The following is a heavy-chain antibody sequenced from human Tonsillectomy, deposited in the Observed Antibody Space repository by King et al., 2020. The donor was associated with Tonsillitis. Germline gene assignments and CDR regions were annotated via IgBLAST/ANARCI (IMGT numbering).Heavy chain of an antibody. Sequence: QLQESGPGLVKPSETLSLTCTVSGGSISSSSYYWGWIRQPPGKGLEWIGSIYYSGSTYYNPSLKSRVTISVDTSKNQFSLKLSSVTAADTAVYYCARVEYYYDSRGNWFDPWGQGTLVTVSS. CDR1: GGSISSSSYY. D-gene: IGHD3-22*01. CDR2: IYYSGST. V-gene: IGHV4-39*07. J-gene: IGHJ5*02. CDR3: ARVEYYYDSRGNWFDP.